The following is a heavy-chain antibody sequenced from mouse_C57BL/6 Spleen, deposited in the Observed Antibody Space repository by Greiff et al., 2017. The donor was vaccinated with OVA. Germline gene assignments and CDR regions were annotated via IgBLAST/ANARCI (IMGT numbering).Heavy chain of an antibody. CDR2: IDPENGDT. CDR3: TTSPYGNFDY. Sequence: EVMLVESGAELVRPGASVKLSCTASGFNIKDDYMHWVKQRPEQGLEWIGWIDPENGDTEYASKFQGKATITADTSSNTAYLQLSSLTSEDTAVYYCTTSPYGNFDYWGQGTTLTVSS. CDR1: GFNIKDDY. D-gene: IGHD2-1*01. V-gene: IGHV14-4*01. J-gene: IGHJ2*01.